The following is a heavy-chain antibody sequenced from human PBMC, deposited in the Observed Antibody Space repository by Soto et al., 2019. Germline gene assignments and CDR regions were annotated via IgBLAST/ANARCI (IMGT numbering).Heavy chain of an antibody. CDR3: ARGDTGDYYDSSGYYPLFDY. Sequence: ASVKVSCKASGYTFNSYYMHWVRQAPGQGLEWMGIINPSGGSTSYAQKFQGRVTMTRDTSTSTVYMELSSLRSEDTAVYYCARGDTGDYYDSSGYYPLFDYWGQGTLVTVSS. CDR2: INPSGGST. J-gene: IGHJ4*02. D-gene: IGHD3-22*01. V-gene: IGHV1-46*02. CDR1: GYTFNSYY.